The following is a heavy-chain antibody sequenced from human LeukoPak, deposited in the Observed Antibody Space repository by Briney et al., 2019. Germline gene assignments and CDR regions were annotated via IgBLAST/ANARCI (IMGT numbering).Heavy chain of an antibody. CDR1: GGSITIYH. Sequence: PSETLSLTCTVSGGSITIYHWSWFRQPVGKGLEWIGRFYPGVTANYNPSLKSRVSMSIDTSKNQFSLRLTSVTAADTAVYYCARAHIGGYCSGGSCYSNYYYYMDVWGKGTTVTVSS. CDR3: ARAHIGGYCSGGSCYSNYYYYMDV. J-gene: IGHJ6*03. CDR2: FYPGVTA. V-gene: IGHV4-4*07. D-gene: IGHD2-15*01.